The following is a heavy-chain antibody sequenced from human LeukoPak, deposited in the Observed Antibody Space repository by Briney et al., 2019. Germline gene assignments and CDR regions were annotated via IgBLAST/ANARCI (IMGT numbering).Heavy chain of an antibody. CDR2: IIPIFGTA. D-gene: IGHD3-3*01. J-gene: IGHJ6*03. V-gene: IGHV1-69*13. Sequence: GASVKVSCKASGGTFSSYAISWVRQAPGQGLEWMGGIIPIFGTANYAQKFQGRVTITADESTSTAYMELSSLRSEDTAVYYCARTITIFGVVTVDYYYYMDVWGKGTTVTVSS. CDR1: GGTFSSYA. CDR3: ARTITIFGVVTVDYYYYMDV.